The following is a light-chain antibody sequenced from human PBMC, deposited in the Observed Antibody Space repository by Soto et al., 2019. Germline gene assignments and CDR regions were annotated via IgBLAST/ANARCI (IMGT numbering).Light chain of an antibody. V-gene: IGKV1-39*01. CDR1: QTISSY. CDR2: AAS. J-gene: IGKJ1*01. CDR3: QQSSRTPWT. Sequence: DIHMTQSPASLSASVGDRVTITCRASQTISSYLNWYQKKPGKAPTLLIYAASTLQSGVPSRFSGSRSGTDFTLTVSSLQPEDFASYYCQQSSRTPWTFXQGTKVDIK.